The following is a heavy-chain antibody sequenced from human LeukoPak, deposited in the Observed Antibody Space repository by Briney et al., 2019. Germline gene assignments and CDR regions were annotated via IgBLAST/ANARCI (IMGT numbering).Heavy chain of an antibody. D-gene: IGHD2-15*01. CDR3: TKDARATPDGFDY. V-gene: IGHV3-30*18. Sequence: GGSLRLSCAASGFTFSSYSMNWVRQAPGKGLEWVAVISYDGSNKYYADSVKGRFTISRDNSKNTLYLQMNNLRGDDTAVFYCTKDARATPDGFDYWGQGTLVTVSS. J-gene: IGHJ4*02. CDR2: ISYDGSNK. CDR1: GFTFSSYS.